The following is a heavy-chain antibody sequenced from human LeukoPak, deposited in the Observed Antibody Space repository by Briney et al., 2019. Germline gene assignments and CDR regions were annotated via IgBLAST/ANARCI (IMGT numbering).Heavy chain of an antibody. CDR3: VRDRELTY. Sequence: SETLSLTCTVSDGSISIYYWNWIRQPPGKGLEWIGYIYNSGSSTIYNPSLQSRVTISVVMSKNQFSLRLSSVTAADTAVYFCVRDRELTYWGQGILVTVSS. J-gene: IGHJ4*02. CDR2: IYNSGSST. V-gene: IGHV4-59*01. CDR1: DGSISIYY. D-gene: IGHD3-10*01.